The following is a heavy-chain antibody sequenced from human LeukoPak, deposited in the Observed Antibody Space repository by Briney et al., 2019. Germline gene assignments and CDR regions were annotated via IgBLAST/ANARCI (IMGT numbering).Heavy chain of an antibody. CDR3: ARDSYNWNYLGAFDI. V-gene: IGHV3-7*01. J-gene: IGHJ3*02. CDR2: TKQDGSEK. Sequence: GGSLRLSCAASGFTFSSYWMSWVRQAPGKGLEWVANTKQDGSEKYYVDSVKGRFTISRDNAKNSLYLQMNSLRAEDTAVYYCARDSYNWNYLGAFDIWGQGTMVTVSS. D-gene: IGHD1-7*01. CDR1: GFTFSSYW.